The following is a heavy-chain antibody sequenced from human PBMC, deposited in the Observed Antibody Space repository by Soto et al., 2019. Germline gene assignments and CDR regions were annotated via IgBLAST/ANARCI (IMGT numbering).Heavy chain of an antibody. CDR3: AGDKGAYYSQLVY. CDR2: IIPFFGTP. D-gene: IGHD3-22*01. J-gene: IGHJ4*02. CDR1: GATFSSYA. V-gene: IGHV1-69*06. Sequence: QVLLVQSGAEVKQPGSSVKVSCKLSGATFSSYAMSWVRQAPGQGLEWIGGIIPFFGTPNYAQKFQGRVTITADTSTATSVMVLSSRRSDDAAVYYCAGDKGAYYSQLVYWGQGTLVTVSS.